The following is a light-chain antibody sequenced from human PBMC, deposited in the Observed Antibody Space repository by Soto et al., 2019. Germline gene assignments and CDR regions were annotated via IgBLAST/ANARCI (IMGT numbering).Light chain of an antibody. J-gene: IGKJ5*01. CDR3: QQYGGSPIT. V-gene: IGKV3-20*01. CDR2: GAS. CDR1: QSVTTR. Sequence: IVVTQSPGTLSLSPGERVTLSCSASQSVTTRLAWYQHKPGQAPRLLMSGASSRASGVPVRFSGSGSGTDFTLTISRLEPEPFALYYCQQYGGSPITFGLGTRME.